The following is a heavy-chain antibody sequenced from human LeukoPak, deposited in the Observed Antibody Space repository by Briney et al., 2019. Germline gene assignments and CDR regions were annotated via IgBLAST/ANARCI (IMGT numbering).Heavy chain of an antibody. CDR2: IGSSSSAV. CDR1: GFSFSDYY. V-gene: IGHV3-11*04. Sequence: GGSLRLSCAASGFSFSDYYMSWIRQAPGKGLEWVSYIGSSSSAVSYADSVKGRFTISRDNAKNSLYLQMNSLRPEDAAVYYCARDPWPVDYCGQGTLVTVSS. J-gene: IGHJ4*02. CDR3: ARDPWPVDY.